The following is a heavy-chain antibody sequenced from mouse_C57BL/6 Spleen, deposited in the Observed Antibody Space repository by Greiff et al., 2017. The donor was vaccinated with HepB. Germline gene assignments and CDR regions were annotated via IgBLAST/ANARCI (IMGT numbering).Heavy chain of an antibody. D-gene: IGHD2-3*01. Sequence: DVMLVESGGGLVQPGGSLSLSCAASGFTFTDYYMSWVRQPPGKALEWLGFIRNKANGYTTEYSASVKGRFTISRDNSQSILYLQMNALRAEDSATYYCASLYDGYYWGFAYWGQGTLVTVSA. CDR2: IRNKANGYTT. V-gene: IGHV7-3*01. CDR1: GFTFTDYY. CDR3: ASLYDGYYWGFAY. J-gene: IGHJ3*01.